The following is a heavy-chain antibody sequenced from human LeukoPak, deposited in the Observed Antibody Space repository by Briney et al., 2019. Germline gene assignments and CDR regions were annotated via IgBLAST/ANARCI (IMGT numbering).Heavy chain of an antibody. V-gene: IGHV3-64D*06. CDR1: GFTFSSYA. CDR3: VKVKYCSGGSCYGSYGMDV. Sequence: GGSLRLSCSASGFTFSSYAMHWVRQAPGKGLEYVLAISSNGGSTYYADSVKGRFTISRDNSKNPLYLQMSSLRAEDTAVYYCVKVKYCSGGSCYGSYGMDVWGKGTTVTVSS. CDR2: ISSNGGST. J-gene: IGHJ6*04. D-gene: IGHD2-15*01.